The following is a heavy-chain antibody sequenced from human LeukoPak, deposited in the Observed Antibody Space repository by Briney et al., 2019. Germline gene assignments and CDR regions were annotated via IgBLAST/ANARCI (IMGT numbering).Heavy chain of an antibody. V-gene: IGHV1-69*04. CDR1: GYTFTSYG. Sequence: SVKDSCKASGYTFTSYGISWVRQAPGQGLEWMGRIIPILGIANYAQKFQGRVTITADKSTSTAYMELGSLRSEDTAVYYCARVVGDYHTFDYWGQGTLVTVSS. D-gene: IGHD4-17*01. CDR2: IIPILGIA. J-gene: IGHJ4*02. CDR3: ARVVGDYHTFDY.